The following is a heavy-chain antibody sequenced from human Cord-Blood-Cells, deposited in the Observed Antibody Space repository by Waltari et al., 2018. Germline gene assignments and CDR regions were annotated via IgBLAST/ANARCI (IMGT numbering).Heavy chain of an antibody. D-gene: IGHD2-15*01. Sequence: QVQLQESGPGLVKPSETLSLTCTVSGGSISSYYWSWIRQPPGKGLEWIGYIYYSGSTNYNPSLKGRVTRSVDTSKNQFSLKLSSVTAADTAVYYCARRVAEEAYYYRDVWGKGTTVTVSS. J-gene: IGHJ6*03. CDR1: GGSISSYY. V-gene: IGHV4-59*08. CDR2: IYYSGST. CDR3: ARRVAEEAYYYRDV.